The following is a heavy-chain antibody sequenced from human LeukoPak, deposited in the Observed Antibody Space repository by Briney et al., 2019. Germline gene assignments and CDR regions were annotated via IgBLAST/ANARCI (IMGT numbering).Heavy chain of an antibody. CDR2: MNPNSGNT. CDR1: GYTSTSYD. V-gene: IGHV1-8*01. Sequence: ASVKVSCKASGYTSTSYDINWVRQATGQGLEWMGWMNPNSGNTGYAQKFQGRVTMTRNTSISTAYMELSSLRSEDTAVYYCARSIRRYFDWLPRTYPPYYYYGMDVWGQGTTVTVSS. D-gene: IGHD3-9*01. J-gene: IGHJ6*02. CDR3: ARSIRRYFDWLPRTYPPYYYYGMDV.